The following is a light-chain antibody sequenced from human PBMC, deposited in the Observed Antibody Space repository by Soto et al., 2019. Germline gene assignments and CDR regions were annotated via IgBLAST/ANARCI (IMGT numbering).Light chain of an antibody. J-gene: IGKJ1*01. Sequence: EIVLTQSPGTLSLFPGERATLSCRASQSISSNYLAWYQQKPGQAPRLLTHGASNRATGIPDRFSGAGSGTVFTLTISRLEPEDFAVYYCHQYGSAPAWTFGQGTKVEIK. CDR1: QSISSNY. CDR2: GAS. CDR3: HQYGSAPAWT. V-gene: IGKV3-20*01.